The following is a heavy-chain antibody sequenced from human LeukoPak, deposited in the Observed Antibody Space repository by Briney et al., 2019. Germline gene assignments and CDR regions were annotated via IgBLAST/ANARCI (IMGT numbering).Heavy chain of an antibody. V-gene: IGHV4-59*12. CDR3: AREREGPYGYLDY. CDR2: IYYSGST. CDR1: GGSISTYY. Sequence: PSETLSLTCSVSGGSISTYYWSWLRQPPGRGLEWLGYIYYSGSTNYNPSLESRVTISVDMSKNHFSLKLSSVTAVDTAVYYCAREREGPYGYLDYWGQGTLVTVSS. J-gene: IGHJ4*02. D-gene: IGHD4-17*01.